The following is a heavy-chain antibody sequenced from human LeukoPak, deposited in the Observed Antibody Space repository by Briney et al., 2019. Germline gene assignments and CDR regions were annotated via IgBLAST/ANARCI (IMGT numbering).Heavy chain of an antibody. CDR3: AWGYYGSGSYSDY. V-gene: IGHV4-30-2*01. CDR2: IYHSGTT. CDR1: GGSISSGDYS. J-gene: IGHJ4*02. Sequence: SETLSLTCAVSGGSISSGDYSWNWIRQPPGKGLEWIGSIYHSGTTYYNPSLKSRVTISVDRSKNQFSLKLSSVTAADTAVYYCAWGYYGSGSYSDYWGQGTLVTVSP. D-gene: IGHD3-10*01.